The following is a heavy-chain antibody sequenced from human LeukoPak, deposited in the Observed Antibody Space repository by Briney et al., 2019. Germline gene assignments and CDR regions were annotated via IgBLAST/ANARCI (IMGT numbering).Heavy chain of an antibody. CDR2: ISIVDSIT. CDR3: ARAQEGSYYFDY. Sequence: GGSLRLSCAASGFTFSSFEVHWVRQAPGKGLEWVSYISIVDSITYSADSVKGRFTISRDNAKNSLYLQMNSLRAEDTAVYYCARAQEGSYYFDYWGQGTLVTVSS. V-gene: IGHV3-48*03. CDR1: GFTFSSFE. J-gene: IGHJ4*02.